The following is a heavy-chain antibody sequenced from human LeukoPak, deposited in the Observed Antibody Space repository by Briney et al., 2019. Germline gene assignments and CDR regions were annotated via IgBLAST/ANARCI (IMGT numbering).Heavy chain of an antibody. CDR2: ISWNSGSI. Sequence: GRSLRLSCAASGFTFDDYAMHWGRQGPGKGLGWGSGISWNSGSIGYADSVKGRFTISRDNAKNSLYLQMNSLRAEDTALYYCAKDWGSGSYYFGSLNYWGQGTLVTVSS. CDR1: GFTFDDYA. CDR3: AKDWGSGSYYFGSLNY. D-gene: IGHD1-26*01. V-gene: IGHV3-9*01. J-gene: IGHJ4*02.